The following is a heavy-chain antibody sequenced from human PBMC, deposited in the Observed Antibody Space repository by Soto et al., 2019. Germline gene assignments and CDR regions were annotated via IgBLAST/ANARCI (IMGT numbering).Heavy chain of an antibody. CDR1: GYTFTSYG. J-gene: IGHJ5*02. CDR3: ARDPTAQYYDILTGYYGWFDP. CDR2: ISAYNGNT. Sequence: ASVKVSCKASGYTFTSYGISWVRQAPGQGLEWMGWISAYNGNTNYAQKLQGRVTMTTDTSTSTAYMELRSLRSDDTAVYYCARDPTAQYYDILTGYYGWFDPCGQGTLVTVSS. D-gene: IGHD3-9*01. V-gene: IGHV1-18*01.